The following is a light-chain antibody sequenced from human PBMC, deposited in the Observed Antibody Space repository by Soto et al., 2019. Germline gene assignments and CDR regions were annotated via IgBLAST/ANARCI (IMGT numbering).Light chain of an antibody. CDR2: VAS. CDR3: QQFNIWPRT. V-gene: IGKV3-15*01. Sequence: EIVLTQSPATLSVSPGERTTLSCRASQSVGSNLAWYQQKPGQPPRLLIHVASTRATGIPARFSGSGSGTEFTLIISSLQSEDFAVYYCQQFNIWPRTFGQGTKVEIK. J-gene: IGKJ1*01. CDR1: QSVGSN.